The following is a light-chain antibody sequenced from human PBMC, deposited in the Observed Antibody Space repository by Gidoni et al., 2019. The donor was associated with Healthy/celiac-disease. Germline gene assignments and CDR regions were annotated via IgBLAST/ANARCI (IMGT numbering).Light chain of an antibody. Sequence: QSALTQPASVSGSPGQSITISCTGTSSDVGSYNLVSWYQQHPGKAPKLMIYEVSKRPSGVSNRFSGSKSGNTASLTISGLQAEDEADYYCCSYAGSKADVVFGGGTKLTV. CDR1: SSDVGSYNL. J-gene: IGLJ2*01. CDR2: EVS. CDR3: CSYAGSKADVV. V-gene: IGLV2-23*02.